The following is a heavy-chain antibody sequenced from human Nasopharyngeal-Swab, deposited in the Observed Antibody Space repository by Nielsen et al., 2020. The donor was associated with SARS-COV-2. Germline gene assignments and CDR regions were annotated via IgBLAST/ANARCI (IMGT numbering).Heavy chain of an antibody. J-gene: IGHJ6*02. CDR3: ARDGYFPDYYYYGMDV. CDR1: GFTFSSYG. V-gene: IGHV3-33*01. Sequence: GESLKISCAASGFTFSSYGMHWVRQAPGKGLEWVAVIWYDGSNKYYADSVKGRFTISRDNSKNTLYLQMNSLRAEDTAVYYCARDGYFPDYYYYGMDVWGQGTTVTVSS. CDR2: IWYDGSNK. D-gene: IGHD2-2*03.